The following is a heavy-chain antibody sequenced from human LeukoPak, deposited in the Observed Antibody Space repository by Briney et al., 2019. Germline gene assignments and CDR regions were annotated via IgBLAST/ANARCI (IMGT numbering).Heavy chain of an antibody. V-gene: IGHV4-4*02. CDR2: IYHSGST. Sequence: SETLSLTCAVSGGSISSSNWWSWVRQPPGKGLEWIGEIYHSGSTNYNPSLKSRVTISVDKSKNQFSLKLSSVTAADTAVYYCARETPPHYYDTGGYSVYWGQGTLVTVSS. CDR1: GGSISSSNW. D-gene: IGHD3-22*01. CDR3: ARETPPHYYDTGGYSVY. J-gene: IGHJ4*02.